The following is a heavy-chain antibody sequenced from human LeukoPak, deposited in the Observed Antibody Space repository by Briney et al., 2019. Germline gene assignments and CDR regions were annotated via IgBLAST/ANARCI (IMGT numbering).Heavy chain of an antibody. V-gene: IGHV3-30*02. CDR1: GFTFSSYG. CDR3: AKGHHHYYDSSGYFDAFDI. Sequence: PGGSLRLSCAASGFTFSSYGMHWVRQAPGKGLEWVAFIRYDGSNKYYADSVKGRFTISRDNSKNTLYLQMNSLRAEDTAVYYCAKGHHHYYDSSGYFDAFDIWGQGTMVTVSS. D-gene: IGHD3-22*01. J-gene: IGHJ3*02. CDR2: IRYDGSNK.